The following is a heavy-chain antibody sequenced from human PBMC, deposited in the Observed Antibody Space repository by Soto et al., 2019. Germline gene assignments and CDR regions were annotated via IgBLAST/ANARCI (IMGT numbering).Heavy chain of an antibody. V-gene: IGHV1-2*02. CDR2: INPHSGCT. CDR1: GYTFTGHY. Sequence: ASVKVSCKASGYTFTGHYIHWLRQAPGQGLEYMGWINPHSGCTRYAPAFQGRVTMTRDTSINTAHMELSSVTAADTAVYYCARASMIGVPGSFDVWGRGTLVTVSS. CDR3: ARASMIGVPGSFDV. J-gene: IGHJ2*01. D-gene: IGHD3-22*01.